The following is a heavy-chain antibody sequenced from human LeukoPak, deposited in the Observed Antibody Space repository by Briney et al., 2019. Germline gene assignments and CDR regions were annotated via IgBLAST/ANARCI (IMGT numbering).Heavy chain of an antibody. CDR1: GFTFDDYA. D-gene: IGHD6-19*01. CDR3: AKAIVAGDYYHYYMDG. CDR2: IRWNGGNI. J-gene: IGHJ6*03. Sequence: GRSLRLSCAASGFTFDDYAMHWARHAPGKGLEWVSGIRWNGGNIGYADSVKGRFTISRDNAKNSLYLQMNSLRAEDTALYYCAKAIVAGDYYHYYMDGWGKGTTVTVSS. V-gene: IGHV3-9*01.